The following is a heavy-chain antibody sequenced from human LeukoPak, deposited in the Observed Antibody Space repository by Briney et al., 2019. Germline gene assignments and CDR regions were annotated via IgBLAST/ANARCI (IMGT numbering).Heavy chain of an antibody. CDR1: GGSFSGYY. V-gene: IGHV4-34*01. D-gene: IGHD3-9*01. CDR3: ALQYYDILTGYYSDY. J-gene: IGHJ4*02. CDR2: INHSGST. Sequence: SETLSLTCAVYGGSFSGYYWSWIRQPPGKGLEWIGEINHSGSTNYNPSLKSRVTISVDTSKNQFSLKLSSVTAADTAVYYCALQYYDILTGYYSDYWGQGTQVTVSS.